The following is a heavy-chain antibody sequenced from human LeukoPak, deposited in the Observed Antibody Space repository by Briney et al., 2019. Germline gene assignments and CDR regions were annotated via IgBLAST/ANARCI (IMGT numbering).Heavy chain of an antibody. CDR3: ARAGYSGYDLAPTI. D-gene: IGHD5-12*01. CDR2: IIPILGIA. Sequence: GASVKVSCKASGGTFSSYAISWVRQAPGQGLEWMGRIIPILGIANYAQKFQGRVTITADKSTSTAYMELSSLRSEDTAVYYCARAGYSGYDLAPTIWGQGTMVTVSS. CDR1: GGTFSSYA. V-gene: IGHV1-69*04. J-gene: IGHJ3*02.